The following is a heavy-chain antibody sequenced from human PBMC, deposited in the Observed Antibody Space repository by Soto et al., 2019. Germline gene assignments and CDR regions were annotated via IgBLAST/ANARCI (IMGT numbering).Heavy chain of an antibody. CDR1: GGSISSGGYY. V-gene: IGHV4-31*03. Sequence: SETLSLTCTVSGGSISSGGYYWSWIRQHPGKGLEWIGYIYYSGSTYYNPSLKSRVTISVDTSKNQFSLKLSSVTAADTAVYYCATTSYYDSSGYSRPFDYWGQGTLVTVS. CDR2: IYYSGST. CDR3: ATTSYYDSSGYSRPFDY. J-gene: IGHJ4*02. D-gene: IGHD3-22*01.